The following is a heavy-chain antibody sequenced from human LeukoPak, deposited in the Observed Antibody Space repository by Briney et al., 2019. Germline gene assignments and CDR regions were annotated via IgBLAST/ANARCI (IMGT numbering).Heavy chain of an antibody. CDR2: INPSTGAP. J-gene: IGHJ4*02. CDR1: GYTFTDYN. Sequence: ASVKVSCKASGYTFTDYNLLWVRQAPGQGLEWMGIINPSTGAPNYAQKFQGRVSMTRDTSTSTVYTELSSLRSEDSALYYCARADYWGQGTLVTVSS. V-gene: IGHV1-46*01. CDR3: ARADY.